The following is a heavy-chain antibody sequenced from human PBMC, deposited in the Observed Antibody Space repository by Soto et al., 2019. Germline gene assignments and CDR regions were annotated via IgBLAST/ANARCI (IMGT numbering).Heavy chain of an antibody. V-gene: IGHV3-23*01. J-gene: IGHJ4*02. Sequence: EVQLLESGGGLVQPGGSLRLSCAASGFTFSNYAMSWVRQAPGKGLEWVSAIGGSGVSAYYADSVKVHFTISRDNSKNTLYLQMNSLRAEDTAIYYCASRYGNSVSCPLGYWGQGTLVTVAS. D-gene: IGHD2-2*01. CDR2: IGGSGVSA. CDR3: ASRYGNSVSCPLGY. CDR1: GFTFSNYA.